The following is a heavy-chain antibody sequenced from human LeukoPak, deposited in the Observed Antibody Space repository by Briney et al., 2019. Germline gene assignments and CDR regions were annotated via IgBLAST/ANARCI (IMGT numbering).Heavy chain of an antibody. CDR1: GYTFTSYY. V-gene: IGHV1-46*01. J-gene: IGHJ4*02. D-gene: IGHD2-2*01. CDR2: INPSGGSI. Sequence: GESLKISCKASGYTFTSYYMHWVRQAPGQGLEWMGIINPSGGSISNAQKFQGRVTMTRDTSTSTVYMELSSLRSEDTAVYYCARGEYCSSTSCYVTGFDYWGQGTLVTVSS. CDR3: ARGEYCSSTSCYVTGFDY.